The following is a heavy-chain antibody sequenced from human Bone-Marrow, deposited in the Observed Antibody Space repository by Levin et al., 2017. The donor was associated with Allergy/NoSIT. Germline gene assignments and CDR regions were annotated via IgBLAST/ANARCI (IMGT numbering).Heavy chain of an antibody. J-gene: IGHJ6*02. D-gene: IGHD3-10*01. V-gene: IGHV4-59*01. CDR2: IYYSGST. CDR3: AREVGPGTTYYAGDDGMDV. CDR1: GGSISSYY. Sequence: SETLSLTCTVSGGSISSYYWSWIRQPPGKGLEWIGYIYYSGSTHYNPSLKSRVTISVDTSQNQFSLKLSSVTAADTAVYYCAREVGPGTTYYAGDDGMDVWGQGTTVTVSS.